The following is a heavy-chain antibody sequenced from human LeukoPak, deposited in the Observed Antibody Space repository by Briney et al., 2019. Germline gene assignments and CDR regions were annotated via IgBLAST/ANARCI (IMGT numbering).Heavy chain of an antibody. J-gene: IGHJ4*02. CDR1: GFTFSNYG. CDR3: VKTTITIYYFEY. Sequence: GGSLRLSCAASGFTFSNYGMSWVRQAPGKGAQWVSSISDSGSSTYYVDSVKGRFTVSRDNSKNTLYLQMNSLRVEDTAVYYCVKTTITIYYFEYWGQGTLVTVSS. V-gene: IGHV3-23*01. CDR2: ISDSGSST. D-gene: IGHD4-11*01.